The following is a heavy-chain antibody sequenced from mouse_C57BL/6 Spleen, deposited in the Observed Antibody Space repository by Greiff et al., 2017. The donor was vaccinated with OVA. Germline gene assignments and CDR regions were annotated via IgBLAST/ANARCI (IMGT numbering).Heavy chain of an antibody. V-gene: IGHV1-82*01. CDR1: GYAFSSSW. CDR3: ASIYYGNYCFDY. Sequence: QVQLQQSGPELVKPGASVKISCKASGYAFSSSWMNWVKQRPGKGLEWIGRIYPGDGDTNYNGKFKGKASLTADKSSSTAYMQLSSLTSEDSAVYFCASIYYGNYCFDYWGQGTTLTVSS. D-gene: IGHD2-1*01. J-gene: IGHJ2*01. CDR2: IYPGDGDT.